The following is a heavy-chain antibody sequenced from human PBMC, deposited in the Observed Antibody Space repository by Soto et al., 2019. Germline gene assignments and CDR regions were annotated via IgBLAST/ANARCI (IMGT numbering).Heavy chain of an antibody. CDR2: IYYNGVT. CDR1: GGSVSSGNYF. J-gene: IGHJ3*01. Sequence: QLQLQESGPGVVKPAETLSLKCAVSGGSVSSGNYFWGWIRQPPGKGLEWIGNIYYNGVTYYSPSLKSRFTMTVATAQNQFSLRLTSVTAADTPVYYCARRSSDTRNQGHAFDFWGQGTLVTVSS. CDR3: ARRSSDTRNQGHAFDF. D-gene: IGHD2-2*01. V-gene: IGHV4-39*01.